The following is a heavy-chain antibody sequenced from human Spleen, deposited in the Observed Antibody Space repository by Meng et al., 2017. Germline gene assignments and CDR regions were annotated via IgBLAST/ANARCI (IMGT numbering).Heavy chain of an antibody. CDR2: ISYDGSNK. CDR1: GFTFSSYA. J-gene: IGHJ3*02. D-gene: IGHD2-21*01. CDR3: ARVVPTPDYYSKDHEAFDI. V-gene: IGHV3-30*01. Sequence: GESLKISCAASGFTFSSYAMHWVRQAPGKGLEWVAVISYDGSNKYYADSVKGRFTISRDNSKNTLYLQMNSLRAEDTAVYYCARVVPTPDYYSKDHEAFDIWGQGTMVTVSS.